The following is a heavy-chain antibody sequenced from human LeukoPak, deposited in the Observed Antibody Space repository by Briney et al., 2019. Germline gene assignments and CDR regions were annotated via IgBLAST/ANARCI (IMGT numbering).Heavy chain of an antibody. CDR2: ISGSSVTI. D-gene: IGHD2-15*01. CDR1: GFTFSSST. Sequence: GGSLRLSCAASGFTFSSSTINWVRQAPGKGLEWVSHISGSSVTIYYADSVKGRLTISRDNAKNSVYLQMNSLRDEDTAVYYCARGDCSGGSCHLFDYWGQGTLVTVSS. J-gene: IGHJ4*02. CDR3: ARGDCSGGSCHLFDY. V-gene: IGHV3-48*02.